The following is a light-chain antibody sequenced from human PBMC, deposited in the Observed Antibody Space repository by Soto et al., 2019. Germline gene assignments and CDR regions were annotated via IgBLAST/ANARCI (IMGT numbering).Light chain of an antibody. CDR2: GAS. Sequence: EIVMTQSPATLSVSPGERATLSCRATQTVSSNQLAWYQQKPGQAPTLLIHGASTRATGIPDRFSGSGFGTDFTLTISRLEPEDFAVYYCQVYGSSPKTFGQGTKVDIK. V-gene: IGKV3-20*01. J-gene: IGKJ1*01. CDR3: QVYGSSPKT. CDR1: QTVSSNQ.